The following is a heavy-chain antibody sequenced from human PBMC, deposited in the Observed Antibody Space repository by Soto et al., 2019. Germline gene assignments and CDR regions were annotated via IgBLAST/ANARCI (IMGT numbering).Heavy chain of an antibody. CDR1: GGSISSSSYY. CDR2: IYYSGST. J-gene: IGHJ4*02. CDR3: VWGDDFWSGYIDY. D-gene: IGHD3-3*01. V-gene: IGHV4-39*01. Sequence: PSETLSLTCTVSGGSISSSSYYWGWIRQPPGKGLEWIGSIYYSGSTYYNPSLKSRVTISVDTSKNQFSLKLSSVTAADTAVYYCVWGDDFWSGYIDYWGQGTLVTVSS.